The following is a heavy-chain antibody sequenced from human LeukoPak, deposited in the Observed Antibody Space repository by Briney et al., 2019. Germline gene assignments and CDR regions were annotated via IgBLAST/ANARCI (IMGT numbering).Heavy chain of an antibody. CDR3: ARGYCSGGSCSAEAV. D-gene: IGHD2-15*01. V-gene: IGHV1-2*02. J-gene: IGHJ4*02. CDR1: GYTFTGYY. Sequence: ASVKVSCKASGYTFTGYYMHWVRQAPGQGLEWMGWINPNSGGTNYAQKFQGRVTMTRDTSISTAYMELSRLRSDDTAVYYCARGYCSGGSCSAEAVWGQGTLVTVSS. CDR2: INPNSGGT.